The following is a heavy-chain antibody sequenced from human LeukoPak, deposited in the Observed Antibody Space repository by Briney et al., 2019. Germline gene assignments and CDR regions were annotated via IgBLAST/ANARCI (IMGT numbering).Heavy chain of an antibody. CDR2: ITNSGNAK. Sequence: PGESLRLSCAASEFTFSSYSMNWGRQAPGKGLERVSYITNSGNAKSYAGSVKGRFATSRDSSNNTLYLQMTSLRAEDTAVYYCATSGGAGKPPMLYGMDVWGQGTTVTVSS. J-gene: IGHJ6*02. D-gene: IGHD1-14*01. V-gene: IGHV3-48*01. CDR3: ATSGGAGKPPMLYGMDV. CDR1: EFTFSSYS.